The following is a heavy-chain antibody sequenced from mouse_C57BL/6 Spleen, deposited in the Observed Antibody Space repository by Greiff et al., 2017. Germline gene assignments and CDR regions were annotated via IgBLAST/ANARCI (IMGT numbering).Heavy chain of an antibody. CDR2: IYPGDGDT. CDR3: AREGYYGNSPPDV. Sequence: QVQLQQSGAELVKPGASVKISCKASGYAFSSYWMNWVKQRPGKGLEWIGQIYPGDGDTNYNGKFKGKATLTADKSSSTAYMQLSSLTSEDSAVYFCAREGYYGNSPPDVWGTGTTVTVSS. CDR1: GYAFSSYW. D-gene: IGHD1-1*01. V-gene: IGHV1-80*01. J-gene: IGHJ1*03.